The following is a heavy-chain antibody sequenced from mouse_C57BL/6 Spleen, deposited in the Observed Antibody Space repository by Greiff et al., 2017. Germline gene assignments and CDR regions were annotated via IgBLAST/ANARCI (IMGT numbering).Heavy chain of an antibody. D-gene: IGHD2-4*01. CDR2: IYPGDGDT. Sequence: VQLQQSGAELVKPGASVKISCKASGYAFSSYWMNWVKQRPGKGLERIGQIYPGDGDTNYNGKFKGKATLTADKSSSTAYMQLSSLTSEDSAVYFCARWGLRQGYYFDYWGQGTTLTVSS. CDR1: GYAFSSYW. J-gene: IGHJ2*01. V-gene: IGHV1-80*01. CDR3: ARWGLRQGYYFDY.